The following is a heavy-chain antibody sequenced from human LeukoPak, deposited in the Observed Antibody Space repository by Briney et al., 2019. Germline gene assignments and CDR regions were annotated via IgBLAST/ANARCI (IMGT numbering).Heavy chain of an antibody. CDR2: ISYDGSNK. CDR1: GFTFSSYG. V-gene: IGHV3-30*18. Sequence: GGSLRLSCPASGFTFSSYGMHWVRQAPGKGLEWVAVISYDGSNKYYADSVKGRFTISRDNSKNTLYLQMNSLRAEDTAVYYCAKEGSTGDFDLWGRGTLVTVSS. D-gene: IGHD3-10*01. CDR3: AKEGSTGDFDL. J-gene: IGHJ2*01.